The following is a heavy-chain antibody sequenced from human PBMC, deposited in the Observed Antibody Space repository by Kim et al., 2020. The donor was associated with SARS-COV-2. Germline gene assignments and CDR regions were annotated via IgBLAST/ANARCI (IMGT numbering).Heavy chain of an antibody. Sequence: GGSLRLSCAASGFTFSNYWMSWVRQAPGKGLEWVANINQDGSEKYNVDSVKGRFTISRDNAKNSLYLQMNSLRAEDTAVYYCARFYGSGSYYYGMDVWGQGTTVTVSS. D-gene: IGHD3-10*01. CDR3: ARFYGSGSYYYGMDV. CDR2: INQDGSEK. CDR1: GFTFSNYW. J-gene: IGHJ6*02. V-gene: IGHV3-7*01.